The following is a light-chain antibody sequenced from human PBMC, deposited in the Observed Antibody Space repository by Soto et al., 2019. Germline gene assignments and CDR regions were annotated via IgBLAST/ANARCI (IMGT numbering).Light chain of an antibody. V-gene: IGLV2-23*02. CDR2: EVS. CDR1: SSDVGSYNL. CDR3: CSYAGISTFYV. J-gene: IGLJ1*01. Sequence: QSALTQPASVSGSPGQSITISCTGTSSDVGSYNLISWYQQYPDKAPKLMIYEVSKRPSGVSNRFSGSKSGNTASLTISGLQAEDEADYYCCSYAGISTFYVFGSGTKLTVL.